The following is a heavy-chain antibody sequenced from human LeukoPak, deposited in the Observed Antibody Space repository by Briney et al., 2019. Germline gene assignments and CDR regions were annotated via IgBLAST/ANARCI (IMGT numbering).Heavy chain of an antibody. CDR1: GFTVNSHY. CDR3: AKALGGYDFDY. J-gene: IGHJ4*02. D-gene: IGHD3-16*01. V-gene: IGHV3-66*01. CDR2: IYCGGRT. Sequence: PGGSLRLSCAASGFTVNSHYMNWVRQAPGRGLEWISVIYCGGRTYYTDSVKGRFTISRDNSKNTLFLHMNSLRAEDTAVYYCAKALGGYDFDYWGQGTLVTVSS.